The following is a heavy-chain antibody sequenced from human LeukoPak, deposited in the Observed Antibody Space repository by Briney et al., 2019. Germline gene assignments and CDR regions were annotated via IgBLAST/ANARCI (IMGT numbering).Heavy chain of an antibody. V-gene: IGHV3-48*03. Sequence: GGSLRLSCAASGFTFSSYEMNWVRQAPGKGLEWVSYISSSGSTIYYADSVKGRFTISRDNAKNSLYLQMNSLRAEDTAVYYCARGEYSYGHNWFDPWGQGTLVTVSS. J-gene: IGHJ5*02. CDR2: ISSSGSTI. D-gene: IGHD5-18*01. CDR3: ARGEYSYGHNWFDP. CDR1: GFTFSSYE.